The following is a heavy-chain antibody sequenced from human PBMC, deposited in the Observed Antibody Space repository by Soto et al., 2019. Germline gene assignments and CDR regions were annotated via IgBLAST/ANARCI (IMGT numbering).Heavy chain of an antibody. CDR3: ARDLVGEVSITGTNTVWFDP. D-gene: IGHD1-20*01. CDR1: GYTFTGYY. V-gene: IGHV1-69*06. CDR2: IIPIFGTA. J-gene: IGHJ5*02. Sequence: SVKVSCKASGYTFTGYYMNWVRQAPGQGLEWMGGIIPIFGTANYAQKFQGRVTITADKSTSTAYMELSSLRSEDTAVYYCARDLVGEVSITGTNTVWFDPWGQGTLVTVSS.